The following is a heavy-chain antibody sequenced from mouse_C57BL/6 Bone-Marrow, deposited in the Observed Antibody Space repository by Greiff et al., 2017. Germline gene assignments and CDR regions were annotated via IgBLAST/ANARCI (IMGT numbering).Heavy chain of an antibody. CDR1: GYTFTSYG. Sequence: VQLQQSGAELARPGASVKLSCKASGYTFTSYGISWVKQRTGQGLEWIGEIYPRSGNTYYNEKFKGKATLTADKSSSTAYMELRSLTSEDSAVDFCARNPDYCGSSYDGYFDVWGTGTTVTVSS. CDR3: ARNPDYCGSSYDGYFDV. D-gene: IGHD1-1*01. CDR2: IYPRSGNT. V-gene: IGHV1-81*01. J-gene: IGHJ1*03.